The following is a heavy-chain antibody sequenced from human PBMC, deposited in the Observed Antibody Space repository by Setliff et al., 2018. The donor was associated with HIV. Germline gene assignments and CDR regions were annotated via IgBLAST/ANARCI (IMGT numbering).Heavy chain of an antibody. V-gene: IGHV4-31*03. CDR1: GGSISSGGFY. CDR2: IYYSGST. D-gene: IGHD6-19*01. J-gene: IGHJ4*02. CDR3: ARSPRIGVAGEFEY. Sequence: SETLSLTCTVTGGSISSGGFYWTWIRQHPGKGLEWIGYIYYSGSTYYNPSLKSRLTISVDTSKNQFSLKVNSVTAADTAVYYCARSPRIGVAGEFEYWGQGTLVTVSS.